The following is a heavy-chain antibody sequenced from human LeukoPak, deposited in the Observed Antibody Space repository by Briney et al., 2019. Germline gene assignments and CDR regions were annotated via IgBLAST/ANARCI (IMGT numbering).Heavy chain of an antibody. CDR3: AGEGVVVV. J-gene: IGHJ4*02. Sequence: ASVKVSCKASGYTFTSYGISWVRQAPGQGLEWMGWISAYNGNTNYAQKLQGRVTITADESTSTAYMELSSLRSEGTAVYYCAGEGVVVVWGQGTLVTVSS. V-gene: IGHV1-18*01. CDR1: GYTFTSYG. CDR2: ISAYNGNT. D-gene: IGHD3-22*01.